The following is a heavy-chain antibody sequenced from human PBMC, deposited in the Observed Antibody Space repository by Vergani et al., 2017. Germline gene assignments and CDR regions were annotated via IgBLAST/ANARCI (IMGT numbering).Heavy chain of an antibody. D-gene: IGHD6-6*01. Sequence: QLQQWGAGLLKPSETLSLTCAVYGGSFSGYYWSWIRQPPGKGLEWIGEINHSGSTNYNPSLKSRVTISVDTSKNQFSLKLSSVTAADTAVYYCARGRSARYMDVWGKGTTVTVSS. CDR2: INHSGST. V-gene: IGHV4-34*01. CDR1: GGSFSGYY. J-gene: IGHJ6*03. CDR3: ARGRSARYMDV.